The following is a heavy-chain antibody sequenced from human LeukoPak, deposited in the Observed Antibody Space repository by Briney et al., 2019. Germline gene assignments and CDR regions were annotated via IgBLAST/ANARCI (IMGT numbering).Heavy chain of an antibody. CDR2: IKVNSGGT. J-gene: IGHJ4*02. V-gene: IGHV1-2*02. D-gene: IGHD3-22*01. Sequence: ASVKVSCKASAYTFTGYYMHWVRQAPGQGLEWMGWIKVNSGGTNYAQKFQGRVTMTRDTSISTAYMELSSLRSEDTAVYYCARFEGMYDSSGYYFDYWGQGTLVTVSS. CDR1: AYTFTGYY. CDR3: ARFEGMYDSSGYYFDY.